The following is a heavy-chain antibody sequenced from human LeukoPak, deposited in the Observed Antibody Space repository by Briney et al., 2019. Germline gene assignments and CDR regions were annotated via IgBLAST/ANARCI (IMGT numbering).Heavy chain of an antibody. V-gene: IGHV3-23*01. D-gene: IGHD3-10*01. CDR1: GFTFSDYA. CDR2: ITRYGADT. Sequence: GGSLRLSCAASGFTFSDYAMRWVRQAPGKGLEWLSEITRYGADTDYADSVKGRFSISRDNSKNTLCLQMNSLRVEDTAVYYCTTSWPKVREGDQWGQGTLVTVS. CDR3: TTSWPKVREGDQ. J-gene: IGHJ4*02.